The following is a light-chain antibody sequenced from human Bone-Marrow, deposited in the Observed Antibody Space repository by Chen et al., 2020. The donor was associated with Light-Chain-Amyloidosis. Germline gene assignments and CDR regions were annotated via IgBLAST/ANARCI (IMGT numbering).Light chain of an antibody. CDR2: GSS. J-gene: IGKJ4*01. CDR3: QQSGTTPLT. Sequence: EIVLTQSPGTLSLSPGEGANLSCRASQTISSNYLTWYQQKFGQAPRLLIYGSSSRATGIPDRFTGSGSGTDFTLTINRLEPEDFAMYYCQQSGTTPLTFGVGTKVEIK. V-gene: IGKV3-20*01. CDR1: QTISSNY.